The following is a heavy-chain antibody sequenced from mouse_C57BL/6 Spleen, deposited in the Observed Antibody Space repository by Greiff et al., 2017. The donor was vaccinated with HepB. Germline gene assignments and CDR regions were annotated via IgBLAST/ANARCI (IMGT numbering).Heavy chain of an antibody. J-gene: IGHJ3*01. CDR3: ARDYYGSGAY. V-gene: IGHV5-4*01. Sequence: EVMLVESGGGLVKPGGSLKLSCAASGFTFSSYAMSWVRQTPEKRLEWVATISDGGSYTYYPDNVKGRFTISRDNAKNNLYLLMSHLKSEDTAMYYCARDYYGSGAYWGQGTLVTVSA. D-gene: IGHD1-1*01. CDR1: GFTFSSYA. CDR2: ISDGGSYT.